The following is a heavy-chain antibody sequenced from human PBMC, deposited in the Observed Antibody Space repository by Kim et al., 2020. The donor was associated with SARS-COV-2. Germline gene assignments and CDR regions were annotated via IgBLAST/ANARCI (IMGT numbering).Heavy chain of an antibody. CDR1: GFTFSSYS. CDR3: ARGLLWFGVHY. V-gene: IGHV3-21*01. CDR2: ISSSSSYI. D-gene: IGHD3-10*01. Sequence: GGSLRLSCAASGFTFSSYSMNWVRQAPGKGLEWVSSISSSSSYIYYADSVKGRFTISRDNAKNSLYLQMNSLRAEDTAVYYCARGLLWFGVHYWGQGTLVTVSS. J-gene: IGHJ4*02.